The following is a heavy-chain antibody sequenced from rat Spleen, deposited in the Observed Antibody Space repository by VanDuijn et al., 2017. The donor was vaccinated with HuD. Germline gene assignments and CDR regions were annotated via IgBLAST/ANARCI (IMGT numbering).Heavy chain of an antibody. J-gene: IGHJ4*01. CDR2: IYFDGSGT. Sequence: EVQLVESGGGLVQPGRSMKLSCAASGFTFSNYDMAWVRQAPTKGLEWVASIYFDGSGTYYRDSVKGRFTISRDNAKSTLYLQMDSLRSEDTAAYYCARQDVMDAWGQGASVTVSS. CDR3: ARQDVMDA. V-gene: IGHV5-25*01. CDR1: GFTFSNYD.